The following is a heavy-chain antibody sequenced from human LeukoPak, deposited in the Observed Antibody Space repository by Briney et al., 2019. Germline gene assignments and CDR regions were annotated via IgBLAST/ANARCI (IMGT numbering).Heavy chain of an antibody. CDR1: GFTFSSYA. CDR3: GRGAGNYFFDY. V-gene: IGHV3-30-3*01. CDR2: ISYDGSNK. D-gene: IGHD4-23*01. Sequence: GGSLRLSCAASGFTFSSYAMHWVRQAPGKGLEWVAVISYDGSNKYYADSVKGRFTFSRDNSRNTLYLQMNSLRPDDSAVYYCGRGAGNYFFDYWGQGALVTVSS. J-gene: IGHJ4*02.